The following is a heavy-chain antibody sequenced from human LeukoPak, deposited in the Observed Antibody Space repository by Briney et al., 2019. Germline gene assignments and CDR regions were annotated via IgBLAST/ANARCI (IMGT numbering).Heavy chain of an antibody. CDR2: INSDGSST. CDR3: ARGRYHFEY. D-gene: IGHD1-1*01. CDR1: GFTFSTYW. J-gene: IGHJ4*02. Sequence: PGGSLRLSCAASGFTFSTYWMHWVRQAPGKGLVCVSRINSDGSSTSYADSVKGRFTISRDNAKNTPYLQMNNLRAEDTAVYYCARGRYHFEYWGQGTLVTVSS. V-gene: IGHV3-74*01.